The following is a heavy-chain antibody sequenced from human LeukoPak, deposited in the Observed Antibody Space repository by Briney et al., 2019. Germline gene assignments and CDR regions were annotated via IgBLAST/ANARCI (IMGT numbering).Heavy chain of an antibody. V-gene: IGHV2-5*08. CDR2: IYWDDDK. J-gene: IGHJ4*02. CDR1: LDSTTSNFW. Sequence: TLSLTCTVSLDSTTSNFWSWVRQPPGKALEWLALIYWDDDKRYSPSLKTRLTITKDTSKNQVVLTMTNMDPVDTATYYCAHRRSSSWFFWGQGTLVTVSS. CDR3: AHRRSSSWFF. D-gene: IGHD6-13*01.